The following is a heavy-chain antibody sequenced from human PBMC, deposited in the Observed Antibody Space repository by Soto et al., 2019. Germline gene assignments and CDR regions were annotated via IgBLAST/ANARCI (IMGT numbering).Heavy chain of an antibody. J-gene: IGHJ4*02. V-gene: IGHV4-39*01. CDR1: GGSISSSSYY. D-gene: IGHD3-16*01. Sequence: QLQLQESGPGLVKPSETLSLTCTVSGGSISSSSYYWGWIRQPPRKGLEWIGSIYYSGSTYYNPSLKSRVTISVDTSKNQFSLKLSSVTAADTAVYYCARQGGGYGNFDYWGQGTLVTVSS. CDR3: ARQGGGYGNFDY. CDR2: IYYSGST.